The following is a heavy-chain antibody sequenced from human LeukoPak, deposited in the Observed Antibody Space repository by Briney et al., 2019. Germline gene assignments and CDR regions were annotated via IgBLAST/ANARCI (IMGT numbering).Heavy chain of an antibody. CDR3: AREGGVPHDAFDI. CDR2: IYYSGST. J-gene: IGHJ3*02. V-gene: IGHV4-30-4*01. CDR1: GGSISSGDYY. D-gene: IGHD2-8*01. Sequence: KSSETLSLTCTVSGGSISSGDYYWSWIRQPRGEGLEWIGYIYYSGSTYYNPSLKSRVTISVDTSKNQFSLKLSSVTAADTAVYYCAREGGVPHDAFDIWGQATMVTVSS.